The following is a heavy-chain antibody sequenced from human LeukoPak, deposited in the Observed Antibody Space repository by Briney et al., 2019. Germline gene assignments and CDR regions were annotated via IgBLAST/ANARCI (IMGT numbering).Heavy chain of an antibody. V-gene: IGHV1-69*13. D-gene: IGHD2-2*01. CDR2: IIPIFGTA. CDR1: GYTFTSYG. CDR3: ARARYCSSTSCYADFEDLDY. J-gene: IGHJ4*02. Sequence: SVKVSCKASGYTFTSYGISWVRQAPGQGLEWMGGIIPIFGTANYAQKFQGRVTITADESTSTAYMELRSLRSDDTAVYYCARARYCSSTSCYADFEDLDYWGQGTLVTVSS.